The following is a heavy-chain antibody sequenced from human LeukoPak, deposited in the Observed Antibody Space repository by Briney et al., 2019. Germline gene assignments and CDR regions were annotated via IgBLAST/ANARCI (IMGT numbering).Heavy chain of an antibody. CDR2: IYPGDSDT. CDR1: GYRFTNYW. Sequence: GESLKISCKGSGYRFTNYWIGWVRQMPGKGMEWMGIIYPGDSDTRYSPSFQGQVTISADKSISTAYLQWSSLKGSDTAMYYCARHPCSGGSCYLLDYWGQGTLVTVSS. J-gene: IGHJ4*02. V-gene: IGHV5-51*01. CDR3: ARHPCSGGSCYLLDY. D-gene: IGHD2-15*01.